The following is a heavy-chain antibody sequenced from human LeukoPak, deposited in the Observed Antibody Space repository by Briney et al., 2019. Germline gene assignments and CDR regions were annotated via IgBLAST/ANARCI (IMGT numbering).Heavy chain of an antibody. J-gene: IGHJ4*02. V-gene: IGHV1-2*02. Sequence: ASVKVSCKASGYTFTGYYMHWVRQAPGQGLEWMGWINPNSGGTNYAQKFQGRVTMTRDTSISTAYMELSRLRSDDTAVYYCARVSGKQQLPGYWGQGTLVTVSS. CDR2: INPNSGGT. D-gene: IGHD6-13*01. CDR3: ARVSGKQQLPGY. CDR1: GYTFTGYY.